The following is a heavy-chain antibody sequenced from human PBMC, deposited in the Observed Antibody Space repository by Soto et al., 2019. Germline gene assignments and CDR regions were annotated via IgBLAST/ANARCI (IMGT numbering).Heavy chain of an antibody. CDR1: GFTFSSYS. J-gene: IGHJ4*02. CDR2: ISSSSSTI. V-gene: IGHV3-48*01. D-gene: IGHD6-19*01. CDR3: ARETRDSSGWYRPLDY. Sequence: GGSLRLSCAASGFTFSSYSMNWVRQAPGKGLEWVSYISSSSSTIYYADSVKGRFTISRDNAKNSLYLQMNSLRAEDTAVYYCARETRDSSGWYRPLDYWGQGTLVTVSS.